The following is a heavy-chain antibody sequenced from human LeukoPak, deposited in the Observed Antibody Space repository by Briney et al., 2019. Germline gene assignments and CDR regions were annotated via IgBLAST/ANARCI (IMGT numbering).Heavy chain of an antibody. CDR2: IKSKTDGGTT. V-gene: IGHV3-15*01. J-gene: IGHJ5*02. CDR1: GFTYAW. Sequence: GGSLRLSCAASGFTYAWMSWVRQAPGKGLEWVGRIKSKTDGGTTDYAAPVKGRFTISRDDSKNTLYLQMNGLKTEDTAVYYCATFRHRSFDPWGQGTLVTVSS. CDR3: ATFRHRSFDP.